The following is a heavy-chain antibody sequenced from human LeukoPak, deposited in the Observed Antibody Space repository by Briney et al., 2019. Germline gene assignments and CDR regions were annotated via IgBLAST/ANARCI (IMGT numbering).Heavy chain of an antibody. CDR3: ARDRAHYYDSSGYIDY. Sequence: EASVKVSCKASGYTFTSYGISWVRQAPGQGFEWMGWISAYNGNTNYAQKLQGRVAMTTDTSTSTAYMELRSLRSDDTAVYYCARDRAHYYDSSGYIDYWGQGTLVTVSS. CDR2: ISAYNGNT. CDR1: GYTFTSYG. J-gene: IGHJ4*02. V-gene: IGHV1-18*01. D-gene: IGHD3-22*01.